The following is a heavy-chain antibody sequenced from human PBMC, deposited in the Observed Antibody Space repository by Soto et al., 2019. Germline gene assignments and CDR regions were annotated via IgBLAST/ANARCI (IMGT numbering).Heavy chain of an antibody. CDR1: GGTFSSYT. CDR2: IIPILGIA. CDR3: ARDSSSSWYEGNWFDP. V-gene: IGHV1-69*08. J-gene: IGHJ5*02. Sequence: QVQLVQSGAEVKKPGSSVKVSCKASGGTFSSYTISWVRQAPGQGLEWMGRIIPILGIANYAQKFQGRVTITAEKSTSTAYMVLGSLRSEDTAVYYCARDSSSSWYEGNWFDPWGQGTLVTVSS. D-gene: IGHD6-13*01.